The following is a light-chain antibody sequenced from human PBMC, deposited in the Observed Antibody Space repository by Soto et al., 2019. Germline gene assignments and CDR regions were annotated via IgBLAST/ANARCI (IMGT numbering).Light chain of an antibody. CDR1: QGVSSY. V-gene: IGKV3-11*01. Sequence: EIVLTQSPATLSLSPGERATLSCRASQGVSSYLAWYQQRPGQAPRLLIYDASNRATGIPARFSGSGSGTDFTLTISSLEPEDFAVYYCQQRSNWPPVTFGGGTKVDI. J-gene: IGKJ4*01. CDR3: QQRSNWPPVT. CDR2: DAS.